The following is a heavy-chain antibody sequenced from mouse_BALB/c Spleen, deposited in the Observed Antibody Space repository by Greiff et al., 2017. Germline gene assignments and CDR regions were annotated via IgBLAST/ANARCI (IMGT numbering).Heavy chain of an antibody. V-gene: IGHV5-6-5*01. CDR1: GFTFSSYA. CDR2: ISSGGST. CDR3: ARWILWSLMDN. D-gene: IGHD1-1*02. J-gene: IGHJ4*01. Sequence: EVMLVESGGGLVKPGGSLKLSCAASGFTFSSYAMSWVRQTPEKRLEWVASISSGGSTYYPDSVKGRFTISRDNARNILYLQMSSLRSEDTAMYYCARWILWSLMDNWGQGTSVTVSS.